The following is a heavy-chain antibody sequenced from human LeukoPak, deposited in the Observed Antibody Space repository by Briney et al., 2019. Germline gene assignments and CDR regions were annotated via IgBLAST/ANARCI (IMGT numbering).Heavy chain of an antibody. V-gene: IGHV3-23*01. CDR3: AKVGDYGDYALDY. Sequence: GGSLRLSCAASGFTFSTYAMSWVRQAPGKGLEWVSTTTGDGGSTHYADSVKGRFTISRDNSKNTLYLQMNSLRAEDTAVYYCAKVGDYGDYALDYWGQGTLVTVSS. J-gene: IGHJ4*02. CDR2: TTGDGGST. D-gene: IGHD4-17*01. CDR1: GFTFSTYA.